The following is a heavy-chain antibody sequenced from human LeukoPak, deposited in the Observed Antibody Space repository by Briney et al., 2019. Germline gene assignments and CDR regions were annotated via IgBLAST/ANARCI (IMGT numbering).Heavy chain of an antibody. J-gene: IGHJ4*02. CDR1: GYTFSTYL. Sequence: GGSLRLSCAASGYTFSTYLMHLIRQPARKGLWWVSRINEDGNTTNCADFLRGLSTISRDNAKNTLYLQMNSLRAEDTAVYYCTRDTFGARDSWGQGTLVTVSS. CDR3: TRDTFGARDS. V-gene: IGHV3-74*01. CDR2: INEDGNTT. D-gene: IGHD3-10*01.